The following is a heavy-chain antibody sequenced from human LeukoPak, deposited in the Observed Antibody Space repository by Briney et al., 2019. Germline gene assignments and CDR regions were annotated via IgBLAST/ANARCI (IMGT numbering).Heavy chain of an antibody. CDR3: ATTIRIAIFGAAFDI. J-gene: IGHJ3*02. CDR2: FNAEDDQT. CDR1: GYTLTELS. D-gene: IGHD3-3*01. Sequence: ASVKVSCKLSGYTLTELSMHWVRQAPGKGLEWMGGFNAEDDQTIYAQKFQGRVTLTADTSTDAAYMELSSLSSEDTAVYYCATTIRIAIFGAAFDIWGQGTMVTVSS. V-gene: IGHV1-24*01.